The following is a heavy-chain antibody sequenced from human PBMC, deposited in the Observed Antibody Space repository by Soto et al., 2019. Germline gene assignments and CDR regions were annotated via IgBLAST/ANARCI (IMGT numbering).Heavy chain of an antibody. V-gene: IGHV1-24*01. CDR2: IDAEDGET. CDR1: GYTLTELS. CDR3: ARDRNYYYYMDV. J-gene: IGHJ6*03. Sequence: ASVKVSCKVSGYTLTELSMHWVRQAPGKGLEWMGGIDAEDGETNYAQKLQGRVTMTTDTSTTTAYMELRSLRSDDTAVYYCARDRNYYYYMDVWGKGTTVTVSS.